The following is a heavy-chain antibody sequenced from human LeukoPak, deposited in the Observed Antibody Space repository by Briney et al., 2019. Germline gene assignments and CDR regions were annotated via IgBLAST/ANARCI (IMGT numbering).Heavy chain of an antibody. CDR1: GFSVSSIY. D-gene: IGHD3-10*01. J-gene: IGHJ4*02. CDR2: IYSGGST. V-gene: IGHV3-53*01. Sequence: GGSLRLSCAASGFSVSSIYKSWVRQAPGKGLEWVSFIYSGGSTYYPDSVKGRFTFSRDNSKNMLYLQMNSLRAEDTAVYYCAKESHYDSGAYYVDYWGQGPLVTVSS. CDR3: AKESHYDSGAYYVDY.